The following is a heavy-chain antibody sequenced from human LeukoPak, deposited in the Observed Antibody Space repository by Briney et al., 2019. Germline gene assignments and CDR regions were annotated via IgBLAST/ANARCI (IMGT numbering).Heavy chain of an antibody. J-gene: IGHJ4*02. CDR1: GGSIISSSYY. Sequence: SETLSLTCTVSGGSIISSSYYWGWIRQPPGKGLEWIGSIYYSGSTYYNPSLKSRVTISVDTSKNQFSLKLSSVTAADTAVYYCARVSVAAAGTHFDYWGQGTLVTVSS. V-gene: IGHV4-39*07. CDR3: ARVSVAAAGTHFDY. D-gene: IGHD6-13*01. CDR2: IYYSGST.